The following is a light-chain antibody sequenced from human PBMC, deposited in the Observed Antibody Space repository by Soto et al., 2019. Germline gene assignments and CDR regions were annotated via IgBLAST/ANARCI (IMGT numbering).Light chain of an antibody. J-gene: IGKJ1*01. V-gene: IGKV3-20*01. CDR3: QQYGSSTWT. Sequence: EIVLTQSPGTLSLSPGETATLSCRASQSLTSSYLAWYQQRPGQAPRXXIYDASTRATGVPARFSGSGSGTECTRTISSLQSEDFAVYFCQQYGSSTWTFGQGTQVDIK. CDR2: DAS. CDR1: QSLTSSY.